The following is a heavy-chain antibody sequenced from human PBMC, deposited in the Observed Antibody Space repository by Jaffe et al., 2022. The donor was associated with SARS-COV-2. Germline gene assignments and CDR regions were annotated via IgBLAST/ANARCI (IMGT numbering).Heavy chain of an antibody. J-gene: IGHJ4*02. CDR3: ARDTTLSYGGNGDVRNVGFDY. D-gene: IGHD2-15*01. V-gene: IGHV4-4*07. CDR2: IYTSGST. CDR1: GGSISSYY. Sequence: QVQLQESGPGLVKPSETLSLTCTVSGGSISSYYWSWIRQPAGKGLEWIGRIYTSGSTNYNPSLKSRVTMSVDTSKNQFSLKLSSVTAADTAVYYCARDTTLSYGGNGDVRNVGFDYWGQGTLVTVSS.